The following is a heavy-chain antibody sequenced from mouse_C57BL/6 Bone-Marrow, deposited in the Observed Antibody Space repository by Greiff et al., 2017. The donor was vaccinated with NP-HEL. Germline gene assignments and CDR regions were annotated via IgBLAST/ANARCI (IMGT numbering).Heavy chain of an antibody. CDR1: GYTFTSYW. D-gene: IGHD1-1*01. CDR3: ARGAKVVAPRGLDY. V-gene: IGHV1-52*01. J-gene: IGHJ4*01. CDR2: IDPSDSET. Sequence: QVQLQQPGAELVRPGSSVKLSCKASGYTFTSYWMHWVKQRPIQGLAWIGNIDPSDSETHYNQKFKDKATLTVDKSSSTAYMQLSSLTSEDSAVDYCARGAKVVAPRGLDYWGQGTSVTVSS.